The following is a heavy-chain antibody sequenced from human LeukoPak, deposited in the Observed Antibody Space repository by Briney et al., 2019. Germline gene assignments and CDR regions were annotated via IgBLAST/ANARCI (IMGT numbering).Heavy chain of an antibody. J-gene: IGHJ4*02. V-gene: IGHV5-51*01. CDR3: ARQRDGYNYVGTDY. CDR1: GYNFTTYF. CDR2: IYPGDSDT. D-gene: IGHD5-24*01. Sequence: GESLKISCKGSGYNFTTYFIGWVRQMPGKGLEWMGIIYPGDSDTTYSPSFQGQVTISADKSISTAYLQWSSLKASDTAMYYCARQRDGYNYVGTDYWGQGTLVTVSS.